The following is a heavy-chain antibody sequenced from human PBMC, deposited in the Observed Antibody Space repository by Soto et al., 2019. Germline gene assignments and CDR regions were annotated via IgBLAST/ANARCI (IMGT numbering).Heavy chain of an antibody. CDR3: ASCPQNCITTSPCCLFFDY. V-gene: IGHV1-18*01. Sequence: GASVKVSCKASGYTFTSYGISWVRQAPGQGLEWMGWISAYNGNTNYAQKLQGRVTMTTDTSASTAYMELSSLRSEDTALYYCASCPQNCITTSPCCLFFDYWGQGTLVTVSS. CDR2: ISAYNGNT. D-gene: IGHD2-2*01. J-gene: IGHJ4*02. CDR1: GYTFTSYG.